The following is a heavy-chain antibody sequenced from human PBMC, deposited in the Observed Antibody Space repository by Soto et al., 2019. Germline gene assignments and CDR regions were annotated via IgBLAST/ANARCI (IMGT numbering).Heavy chain of an antibody. CDR2: IYDSGIT. CDR1: GGSISSDY. J-gene: IGHJ5*02. D-gene: IGHD1-26*01. Sequence: QVQLQESGPGLVKPSETLSLTCTVSGGSISSDYWSWIRQPPGKGLKWIGYIYDSGITNYNSSLKRRVTISADTSKNQFSLKLSAVTAADTAVYYCARHWDSWGQGTLVTVSS. CDR3: ARHWDS. V-gene: IGHV4-59*08.